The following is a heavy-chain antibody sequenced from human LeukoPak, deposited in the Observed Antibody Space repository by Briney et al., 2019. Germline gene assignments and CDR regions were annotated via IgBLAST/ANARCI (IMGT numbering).Heavy chain of an antibody. CDR3: ARAIRSGTYYLVY. J-gene: IGHJ4*02. Sequence: GGSLRLSCAASGFTFSSYGMNWVRQAPGRGLEWVSYISTSNDTIYYADSVKGRFTISRDNAKNSLYLQMNSLRDEDTAVYYCARAIRSGTYYLVYWGQGTLVTVSS. D-gene: IGHD3-10*01. CDR2: ISTSNDTI. CDR1: GFTFSSYG. V-gene: IGHV3-48*02.